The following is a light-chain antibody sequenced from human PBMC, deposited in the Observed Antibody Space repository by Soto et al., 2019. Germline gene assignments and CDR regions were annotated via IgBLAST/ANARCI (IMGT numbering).Light chain of an antibody. CDR2: EVS. CDR1: SSDIGRYTY. V-gene: IGLV2-14*01. J-gene: IGLJ3*02. Sequence: QSVLTQPASVSGSPGQSITISCTGTSSDIGRYTYVSWYQQQYPGKAPKLMIYEVSNRPSGVSNRFSGSKSDYTASLTISGLQAEDEADYYCSSYTTSSLWVFGGGTKVTVL. CDR3: SSYTTSSLWV.